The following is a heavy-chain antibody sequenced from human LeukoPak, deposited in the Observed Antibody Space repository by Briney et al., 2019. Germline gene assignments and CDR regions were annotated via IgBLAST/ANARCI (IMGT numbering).Heavy chain of an antibody. D-gene: IGHD3-3*01. CDR3: ARGLYDFWSGYYSVDYGMDV. Sequence: GGSLRLSCAASGFTFSSYAMHWVRQAPGKGLEYVSAISSNGGSTYYANSVKGRFTISRDNSKNTLYLQMGSLRAEDMAVYYCARGLYDFWSGYYSVDYGMDVWGQGTTVTVSS. CDR2: ISSNGGST. CDR1: GFTFSSYA. J-gene: IGHJ6*02. V-gene: IGHV3-64*01.